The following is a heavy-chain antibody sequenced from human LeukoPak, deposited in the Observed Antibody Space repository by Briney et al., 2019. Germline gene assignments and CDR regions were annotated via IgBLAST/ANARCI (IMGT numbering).Heavy chain of an antibody. J-gene: IGHJ4*02. V-gene: IGHV5-10-1*01. CDR3: ATGASKVTTDFANY. D-gene: IGHD4-17*01. CDR1: GYSFNSYW. CDR2: IDPRDSYT. Sequence: GESLKISCKTSGYSFNSYWIGWVRQMPGKGLEWMGRIDPRDSYTKYSPSFEGHVTISVDKSISTAFLQWSSLKASDSAIYFCATGASKVTTDFANYWGQGTQVAVSS.